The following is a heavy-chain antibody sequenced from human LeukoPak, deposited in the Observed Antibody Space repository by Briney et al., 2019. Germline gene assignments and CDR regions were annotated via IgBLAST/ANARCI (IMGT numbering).Heavy chain of an antibody. CDR3: AVLEGDYYDSSGYYNY. J-gene: IGHJ4*02. Sequence: GGSLRLSCAASGFTFSRNAMSWVRQAPGKGLEWVSAISGSGGSTYYADSVKGRFTISRDNSKNTLYLQMNSLRAEDTAVYYCAVLEGDYYDSSGYYNYWGQGTLVTVSS. CDR1: GFTFSRNA. D-gene: IGHD3-22*01. CDR2: ISGSGGST. V-gene: IGHV3-23*01.